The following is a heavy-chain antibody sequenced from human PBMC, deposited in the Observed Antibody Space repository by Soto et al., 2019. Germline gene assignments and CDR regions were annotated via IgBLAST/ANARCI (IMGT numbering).Heavy chain of an antibody. CDR3: ASQQLVHYYYGMDV. CDR1: GGSISGSNW. Sequence: SETLSLTCAVSGGSISGSNWWSWVRQPPGKGLEWIGEIYHSGNTNYNPSLKSRVTILVDKFKNQFFLKLSSVTAADTAVYYCASQQLVHYYYGMDVWGQGTTVTVSS. J-gene: IGHJ6*02. CDR2: IYHSGNT. D-gene: IGHD6-13*01. V-gene: IGHV4-4*02.